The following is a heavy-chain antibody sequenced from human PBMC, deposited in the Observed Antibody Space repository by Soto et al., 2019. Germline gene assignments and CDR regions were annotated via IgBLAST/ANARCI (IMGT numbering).Heavy chain of an antibody. D-gene: IGHD3-22*01. Sequence: QLLLQESGPGLVKPSETLSLTCTVSGGSILDSTYYWAWIRQSPGKGLEWIGTIVYSGGTFYTPSLKSQVTMTVDTSNNQFSLKLSSVTAADTAVYYCARQASGYYYGWFDPWGQETLVTVSS. CDR2: IVYSGGT. CDR1: GGSILDSTYY. CDR3: ARQASGYYYGWFDP. V-gene: IGHV4-39*01. J-gene: IGHJ5*02.